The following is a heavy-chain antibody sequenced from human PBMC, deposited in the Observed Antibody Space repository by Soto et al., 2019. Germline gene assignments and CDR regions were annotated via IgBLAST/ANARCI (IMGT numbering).Heavy chain of an antibody. V-gene: IGHV1-18*01. CDR3: ARKGKGAPGDY. Sequence: QGQLMPSGAEVKKPGASVKVSCKASGYTFNYYGYLWVRQAPGQGLEWMGWIRAYDGNTHYAQRFQGRVTMTTDTSTTTAYMERRSLRSDDTAVYYCARKGKGAPGDYWGQGTLVTVSS. CDR1: GYTFNYYG. CDR2: IRAYDGNT. D-gene: IGHD6-13*01. J-gene: IGHJ4*02.